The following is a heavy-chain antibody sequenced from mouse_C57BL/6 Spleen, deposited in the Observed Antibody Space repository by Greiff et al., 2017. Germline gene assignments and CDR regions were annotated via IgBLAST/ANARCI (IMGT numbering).Heavy chain of an antibody. Sequence: QVQLQQPGAELVRPGSSVKLSCKASGYTFTSYWMHWVKQRPIQGLEWIGNIDPSNSDTHYNQKFKDKATLTVDKSSSTAYMQLSSLTSEDSAVYYCARQLRPYFDYWGQGTTLTVSS. J-gene: IGHJ2*01. CDR1: GYTFTSYW. D-gene: IGHD3-2*02. CDR3: ARQLRPYFDY. V-gene: IGHV1-52*01. CDR2: IDPSNSDT.